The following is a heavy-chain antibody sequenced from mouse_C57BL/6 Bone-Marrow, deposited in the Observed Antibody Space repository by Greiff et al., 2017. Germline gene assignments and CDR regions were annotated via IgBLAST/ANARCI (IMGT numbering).Heavy chain of an antibody. CDR3: AAYDYLDY. Sequence: QVQLQQPGAELVKPGASVKLSCKASGYTFTSYWMQWVKQRPGQGLEWIGEIDPSDSYTNYNQKFKGKATLTVDTSSSTAYMQPSSLTSEDSAVYYCAAYDYLDYWGQGTTLTVSS. J-gene: IGHJ2*01. V-gene: IGHV1-50*01. CDR1: GYTFTSYW. D-gene: IGHD2-3*01. CDR2: IDPSDSYT.